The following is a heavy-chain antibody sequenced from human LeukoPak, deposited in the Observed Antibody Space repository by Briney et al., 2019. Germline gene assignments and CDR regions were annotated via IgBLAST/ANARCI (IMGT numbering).Heavy chain of an antibody. CDR3: ARPGYCSSTSCPRIYAFDL. J-gene: IGHJ3*01. V-gene: IGHV5-51*01. CDR2: IYPADSTA. Sequence: GESLKISCKASGYSFTTYWIGWVRQMPGKGLEWMGIIYPADSTAHYSPSFQGQVTISVDKSINTAYLQWSRLKASDTAMYYCARPGYCSSTSCPRIYAFDLWGQGTMVTVSS. CDR1: GYSFTTYW. D-gene: IGHD2-2*01.